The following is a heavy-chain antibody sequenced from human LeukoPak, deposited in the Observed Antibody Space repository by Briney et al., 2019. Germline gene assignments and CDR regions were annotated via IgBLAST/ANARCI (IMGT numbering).Heavy chain of an antibody. CDR3: ARDSQMVRGVKGVFDI. Sequence: PGGSLRLSCAASGFIFSDYYMSWIRQAPGKGLEWVSYISSSGSTMYYADSVKGRFTISRDNAKNSLYLQMNSLRAEDTAVYYCARDSQMVRGVKGVFDIWGQGTMVTVSS. CDR1: GFIFSDYY. CDR2: ISSSGSTM. V-gene: IGHV3-11*04. D-gene: IGHD3-10*01. J-gene: IGHJ3*02.